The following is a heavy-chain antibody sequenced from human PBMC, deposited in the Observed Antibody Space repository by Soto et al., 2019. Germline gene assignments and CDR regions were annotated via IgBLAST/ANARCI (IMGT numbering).Heavy chain of an antibody. Sequence: PGGSLRVSCAASGFTFSSYAMSWVRQAPGKGLEWVSAISGSGGSTYYADSVKGRFTISRDNSKNTLYLQMNSLRAEDTAVYYCAKDVTSSWYFCSSCPQFDYWGQGTLVTVSS. D-gene: IGHD6-13*01. V-gene: IGHV3-23*01. CDR1: GFTFSSYA. CDR2: ISGSGGST. CDR3: AKDVTSSWYFCSSCPQFDY. J-gene: IGHJ4*02.